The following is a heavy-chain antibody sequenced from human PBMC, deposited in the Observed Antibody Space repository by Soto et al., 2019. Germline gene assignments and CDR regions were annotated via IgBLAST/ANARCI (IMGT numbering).Heavy chain of an antibody. D-gene: IGHD6-19*01. Sequence: GESLKISCNGSGYIFTSYWIGCVRQMPGKGLVWMGIIYPGDSDTRYSPSFQGQVTISADKSISTAYLQWSSLKASDTAMYYCARRIAVAGHYYYYGMDVWGQGTTVTVSS. V-gene: IGHV5-51*01. J-gene: IGHJ6*02. CDR2: IYPGDSDT. CDR1: GYIFTSYW. CDR3: ARRIAVAGHYYYYGMDV.